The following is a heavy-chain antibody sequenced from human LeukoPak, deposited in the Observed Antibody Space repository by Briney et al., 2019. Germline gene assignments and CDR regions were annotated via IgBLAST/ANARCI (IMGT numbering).Heavy chain of an antibody. Sequence: GGSLRLSCAASGFTFSKFPMGWVRQAPGRGLEWVSAISASGDVTFYADSLRGRFTISRDNSKNTLYLQMTSLRAEDTAKYYCVKRPDRDIAGPNYMDVWGEGTTVTISS. CDR3: VKRPDRDIAGPNYMDV. D-gene: IGHD5-12*01. J-gene: IGHJ6*03. CDR2: ISASGDVT. V-gene: IGHV3-23*01. CDR1: GFTFSKFP.